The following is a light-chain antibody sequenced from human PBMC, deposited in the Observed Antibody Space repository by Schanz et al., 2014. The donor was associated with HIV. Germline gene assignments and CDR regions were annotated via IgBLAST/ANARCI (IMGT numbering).Light chain of an antibody. CDR1: QGISNY. CDR3: QKYNSAPWT. V-gene: IGKV1-27*01. Sequence: IQMTQSPSTVSASVGDRVTITCRASQGISNYLAWFQQKPRKVPRLLIYSASTLQSGVPSRFSGSGSGTNFSLTISSLQPEDVATYYCQKYNSAPWTFGQGTKVEI. J-gene: IGKJ1*01. CDR2: SAS.